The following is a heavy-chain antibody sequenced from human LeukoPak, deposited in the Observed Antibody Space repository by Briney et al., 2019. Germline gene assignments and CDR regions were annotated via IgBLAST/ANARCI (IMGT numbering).Heavy chain of an antibody. CDR2: INPNSGGT. V-gene: IGHV1-2*02. CDR3: ARDHSYDTNGHLPQDY. CDR1: GYTFTGYY. Sequence: PQASVKVSCKASGYTFTGYYMHWVRQAPGQGLEWMGWINPNSGGTNYAQKFQGRVTMTRDTSISTAYMELRSLRSDDTAMYYCARDHSYDTNGHLPQDYWGQGTLVTVSS. D-gene: IGHD3-22*01. J-gene: IGHJ4*02.